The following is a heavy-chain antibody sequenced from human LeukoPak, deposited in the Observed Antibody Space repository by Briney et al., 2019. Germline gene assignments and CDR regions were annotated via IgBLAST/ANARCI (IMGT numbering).Heavy chain of an antibody. CDR1: GFTFSSYS. CDR3: ARGTLNIPGEHGAFDY. J-gene: IGHJ4*02. V-gene: IGHV3-21*01. CDR2: ISTSSSYI. Sequence: TGGSLRLPCAASGFTFSSYSMNWVRQAPGKGLEWVSSISTSSSYIHYADSVKGRFTISRDNAKNSLYLQMNSLRAEDTAVYYCARGTLNIPGEHGAFDYWGQGTLVTVSS. D-gene: IGHD1-14*01.